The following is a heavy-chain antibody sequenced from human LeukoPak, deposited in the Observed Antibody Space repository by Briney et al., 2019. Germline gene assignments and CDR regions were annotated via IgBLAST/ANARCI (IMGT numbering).Heavy chain of an antibody. CDR1: GGSLSSYY. CDR3: TTDLYGDYEGVDY. J-gene: IGHJ4*02. CDR2: IKSKTDGGTT. D-gene: IGHD4-17*01. Sequence: ETLSLTCTVSGGSLSSYYWSWIRQAPGKGLEWVGRIKSKTDGGTTDYAAPVKGRFTISRDDSKNTLYLQLNSLKTEDTAVYYCTTDLYGDYEGVDYWGQGTLVTVSS. V-gene: IGHV3-15*01.